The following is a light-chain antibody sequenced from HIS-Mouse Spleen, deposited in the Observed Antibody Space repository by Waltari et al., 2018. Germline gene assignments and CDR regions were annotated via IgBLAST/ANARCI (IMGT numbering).Light chain of an antibody. J-gene: IGLJ2*01. V-gene: IGLV2-14*01. CDR2: EVS. CDR3: SSYTSSSSVV. Sequence: QSALTQPASVSGSPGQSITISCPGTSSDVGGYNYVSWYQQHPGKAPKLMIYEVSNRPSGVSNRFSGSQSGNTASLTISGLQAEDEADYYCSSYTSSSSVVFGGGTKLTVL. CDR1: SSDVGGYNY.